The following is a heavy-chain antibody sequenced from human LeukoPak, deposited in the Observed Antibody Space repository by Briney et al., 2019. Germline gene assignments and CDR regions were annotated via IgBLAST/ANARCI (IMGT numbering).Heavy chain of an antibody. V-gene: IGHV3-53*01. J-gene: IGHJ4*02. D-gene: IGHD6-19*01. CDR2: IYSGGST. Sequence: GSLRLSCAASGFTVSSNYMSWVRQAPGKGLEWVSVIYSGGSTYYADSVKGRFTISRDNSKNTLYLQMNSLRAEDTAVYYCARGPTPVYSSGWYPFDYWGQGTLVTVSS. CDR1: GFTVSSNY. CDR3: ARGPTPVYSSGWYPFDY.